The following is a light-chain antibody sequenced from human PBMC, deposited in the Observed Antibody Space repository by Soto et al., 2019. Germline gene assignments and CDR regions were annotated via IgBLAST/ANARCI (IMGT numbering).Light chain of an antibody. J-gene: IGLJ1*01. V-gene: IGLV2-14*03. Sequence: QSVLPQPASESGSPGQSVTISCTGASSDVGAYEHVSWYQQHPGRAPKLILYDVNNRPSGVSNHFSGSKSGNTASLVISGLQANDEADYYCISYSTTNIHVYGSGTKDAV. CDR1: SSDVGAYEH. CDR3: ISYSTTNIHV. CDR2: DVN.